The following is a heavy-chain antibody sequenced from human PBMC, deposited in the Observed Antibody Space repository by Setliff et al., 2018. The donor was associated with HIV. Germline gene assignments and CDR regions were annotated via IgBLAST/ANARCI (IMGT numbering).Heavy chain of an antibody. J-gene: IGHJ4*02. Sequence: SETLSLTCTVSGGSISSSSYYWGWIRQPPGKGLEWIGSIYYSGSTCYNPSLKSRVTISVDTSKNQFSLKLSSVTAADTAVYYCARQSLNWPSQTGLFDYWGQGTLVTVSS. CDR2: IYYSGST. CDR1: GGSISSSSYY. D-gene: IGHD7-27*01. CDR3: ARQSLNWPSQTGLFDY. V-gene: IGHV4-39*01.